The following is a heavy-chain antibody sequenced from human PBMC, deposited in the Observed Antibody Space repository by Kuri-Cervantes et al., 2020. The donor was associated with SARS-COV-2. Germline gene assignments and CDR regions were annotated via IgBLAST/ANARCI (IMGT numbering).Heavy chain of an antibody. J-gene: IGHJ5*02. V-gene: IGHV1-69*10. CDR2: IIPILGIA. CDR1: GGTFSSYA. CDR3: ARGLRIAAAGPHVHP. D-gene: IGHD6-13*01. Sequence: SSVKVSCKASGGTFSSYAISWVRQAPGQGLEWMGGIIPILGIANYAQKFQGRVTITADKSTSTAYMELSSLRSEDTAVYYCARGLRIAAAGPHVHPWGQGTLVTVSS.